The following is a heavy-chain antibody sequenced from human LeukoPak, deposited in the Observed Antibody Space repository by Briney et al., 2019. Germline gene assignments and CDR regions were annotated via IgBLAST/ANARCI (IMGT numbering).Heavy chain of an antibody. CDR1: GFTFSSYS. Sequence: GGSLRLSCAASGFTFSSYSMNWVRQGPGKGLEWVSSLSRDSKYIYYADSVKGRFTISRDNAKNSVYLQMSSLRAEDTAVYYCARSTSETGNDYWGQGTLVTVSS. CDR2: LSRDSKYI. CDR3: ARSTSETGNDY. V-gene: IGHV3-21*01. D-gene: IGHD3-9*01. J-gene: IGHJ4*02.